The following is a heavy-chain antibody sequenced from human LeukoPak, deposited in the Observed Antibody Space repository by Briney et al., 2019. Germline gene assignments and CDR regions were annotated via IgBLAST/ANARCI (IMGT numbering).Heavy chain of an antibody. CDR3: VKDQTTVSLSGWFDP. CDR1: GSIFDDYA. CDR2: ISWDSGII. D-gene: IGHD4-17*01. Sequence: PGGSLRLSCAASGSIFDDYAMHWVRQAPGKGLEWVSGISWDSGIIGYADSVKGRFTIGRDNAKNSLYLQMDSLRPEDTALYYCVKDQTTVSLSGWFDPWGQGTLVTVSS. V-gene: IGHV3-9*01. J-gene: IGHJ5*02.